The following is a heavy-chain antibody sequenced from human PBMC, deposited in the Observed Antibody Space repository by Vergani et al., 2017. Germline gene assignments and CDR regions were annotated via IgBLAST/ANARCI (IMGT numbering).Heavy chain of an antibody. V-gene: IGHV3-53*04. Sequence: EVQLVESGGGLVKPGGSLRLSCAASGFTVSSNYMSWVRQAPGKGLEWVSVIYSGGSTYYSDSVKGRFTISRHNSKNTLYLQMNSLRSEDTAVYYCARVDNYYYYYGMDVWGQGTTVTVSS. CDR1: GFTVSSNY. CDR2: IYSGGST. D-gene: IGHD5-12*01. J-gene: IGHJ6*02. CDR3: ARVDNYYYYYGMDV.